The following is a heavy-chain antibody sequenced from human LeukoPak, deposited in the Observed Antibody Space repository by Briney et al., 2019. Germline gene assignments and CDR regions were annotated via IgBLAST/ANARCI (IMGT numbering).Heavy chain of an antibody. J-gene: IGHJ4*02. Sequence: PGGSLRLSCAASGFTFSSYAMSWVRQAPGKGLEWVSAISGSGGSTYYADSVKGRFTISRDNSKNTLYLQMNSLRAEDTAVYYCASDFITYYYDSSGYYDYWGQGTLVTVSS. D-gene: IGHD3-22*01. CDR1: GFTFSSYA. V-gene: IGHV3-23*01. CDR2: ISGSGGST. CDR3: ASDFITYYYDSSGYYDY.